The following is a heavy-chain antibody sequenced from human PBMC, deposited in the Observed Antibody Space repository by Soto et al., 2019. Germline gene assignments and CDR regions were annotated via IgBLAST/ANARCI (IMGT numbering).Heavy chain of an antibody. V-gene: IGHV3-23*03. CDR1: GFTFSDYT. CDR2: ILSDHNT. D-gene: IGHD6-19*01. Sequence: EVQLLESGGGLVQPGGSLTLSCAASGFTFSDYTMSWVRQAPGKVLECVSVILSDHNTYYADSVTGRFTISRDNSKNTLYLEMNSLRAADTAVYYCARRTSGYFGYWGQGTLVTVSS. CDR3: ARRTSGYFGY. J-gene: IGHJ4*02.